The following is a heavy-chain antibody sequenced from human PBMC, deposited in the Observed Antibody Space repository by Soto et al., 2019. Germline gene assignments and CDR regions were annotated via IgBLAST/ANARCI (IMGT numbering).Heavy chain of an antibody. Sequence: SETLSLTCTVSDDFISSYYWTWIRQPAGKGLEWIGRVSTSGATNYNPSLESRVTMSVDTSKKQFSLKLTSVTAADTAVYFCARADYEILTGSYAMDVWGQGTTVT. CDR1: DDFISSYY. CDR3: ARADYEILTGSYAMDV. V-gene: IGHV4-4*07. D-gene: IGHD3-9*01. J-gene: IGHJ6*02. CDR2: VSTSGAT.